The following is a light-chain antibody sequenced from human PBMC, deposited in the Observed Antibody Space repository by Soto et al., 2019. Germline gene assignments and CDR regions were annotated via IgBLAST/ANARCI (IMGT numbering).Light chain of an antibody. CDR1: QGITNY. Sequence: DIQLTQSPSSLSASVGDRVTITCRASQGITNYLAWYQQKPGKVSKLLIYAASTLQSGVPSRFSGSGSGTDFTLTISSLQHEDVAIYYCQKYNSGRRAFGQGTKVEIK. V-gene: IGKV1-27*01. CDR3: QKYNSGRRA. J-gene: IGKJ1*01. CDR2: AAS.